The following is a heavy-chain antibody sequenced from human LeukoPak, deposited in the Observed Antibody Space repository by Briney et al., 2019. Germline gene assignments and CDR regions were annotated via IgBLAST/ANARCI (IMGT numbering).Heavy chain of an antibody. CDR1: GYTFTGYY. CDR3: ASLLWFGEIRFDP. V-gene: IGHV1-2*02. Sequence: ASVKVSCKASGYTFTGYYMHWVRQAPGQGLEWMGWINPNSGGTNYAQKFQGRVTMTRDTSVSTAYMELSRLRSDDTAVYYCASLLWFGEIRFDPWGQGTLVTVSS. CDR2: INPNSGGT. J-gene: IGHJ5*02. D-gene: IGHD3-10*01.